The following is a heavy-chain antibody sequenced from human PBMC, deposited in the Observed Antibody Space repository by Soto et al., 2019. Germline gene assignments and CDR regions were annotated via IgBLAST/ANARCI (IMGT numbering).Heavy chain of an antibody. CDR3: ARAPGRRGDYDFWSGYYTPYYYYMDV. D-gene: IGHD3-3*01. J-gene: IGHJ6*03. V-gene: IGHV4-34*01. Sequence: PSETLSLTCAVYGGSFSGYYWSWIRQPPGKGLEWIGEINHSGSTNYNPSLKSRVTISVDTSKNQFSLKLSSVTAADTAVYYCARAPGRRGDYDFWSGYYTPYYYYMDVWGKGTTVTVSS. CDR1: GGSFSGYY. CDR2: INHSGST.